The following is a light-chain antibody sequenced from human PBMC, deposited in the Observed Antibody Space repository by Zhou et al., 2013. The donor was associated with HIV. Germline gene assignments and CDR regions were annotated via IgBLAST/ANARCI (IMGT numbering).Light chain of an antibody. CDR2: MAS. CDR1: QSISSW. CDR3: QQSYSTPSFT. J-gene: IGKJ3*01. Sequence: DIQMTQSPSTLSASVGDRVTITCRASQSISSWLAWYQQKPGKAPKLLIYMASSLESGVPSRFSGSGSGTEFTLTISSLQPDDFATYYCQQSYSTPSFTFGPGTKVEIK. V-gene: IGKV1-5*03.